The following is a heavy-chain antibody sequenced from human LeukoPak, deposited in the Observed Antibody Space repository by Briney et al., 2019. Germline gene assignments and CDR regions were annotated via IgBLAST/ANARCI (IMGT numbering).Heavy chain of an antibody. CDR2: ISSSGSYI. CDR3: ARAYCGGDCYLSDY. Sequence: GGSLRLSCAASGFTFSSYSMNWVRQAPGKGLEWVSSISSSGSYIYYADSVKGRFTISRDNAKNSLYLQMNSLRAEDTAVYYCARAYCGGDCYLSDYWGQGTLVTVSS. CDR1: GFTFSSYS. D-gene: IGHD2-21*02. J-gene: IGHJ4*02. V-gene: IGHV3-21*01.